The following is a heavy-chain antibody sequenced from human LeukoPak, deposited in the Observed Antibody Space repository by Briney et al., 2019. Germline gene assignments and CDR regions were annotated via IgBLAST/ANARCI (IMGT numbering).Heavy chain of an antibody. V-gene: IGHV4-34*01. J-gene: IGHJ4*02. CDR2: INHSGST. D-gene: IGHD3-10*01. CDR3: ARVVRGLSPGAYYFDY. CDR1: GGSFSGYY. Sequence: SETLSLTCAVYGGSFSGYYWSWIRQPPGKGLEWIGEINHSGSTSYNPSLKSRVTISVDTSKNQFSLKLSSVTAADTAVYYCARVVRGLSPGAYYFDYWGQGILVTVSS.